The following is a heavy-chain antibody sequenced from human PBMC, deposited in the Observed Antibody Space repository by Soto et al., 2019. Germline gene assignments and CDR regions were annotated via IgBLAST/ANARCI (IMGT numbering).Heavy chain of an antibody. V-gene: IGHV1-18*01. D-gene: IGHD3-10*01. CDR2: ISAYNGNT. J-gene: IGHJ3*02. CDR3: ARDLYYYGSGRSGAFDI. Sequence: ASVKVSCKASGYTFTSYGISWVRQAPGQGLEWMGWISAYNGNTNYAQKLQGRVTMTTDTSTSTAYMELRSLRSDDTAVYYCARDLYYYGSGRSGAFDIWGQGIMVTVSS. CDR1: GYTFTSYG.